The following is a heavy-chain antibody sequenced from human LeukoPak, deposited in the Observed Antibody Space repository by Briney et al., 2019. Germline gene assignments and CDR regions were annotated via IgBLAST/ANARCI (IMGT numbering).Heavy chain of an antibody. D-gene: IGHD2-8*02. Sequence: PSETLSPTCAVYGGSFSGYYWSWIRQPPGKGLEWIGEINHSGSTNYNPSLKSRVTISVDTSKNQFSLKLSSVTAADTAVYYCARAGYCTGGVCYPDAFDIWGQGTMVTVSS. J-gene: IGHJ3*02. CDR3: ARAGYCTGGVCYPDAFDI. CDR1: GGSFSGYY. CDR2: INHSGST. V-gene: IGHV4-34*01.